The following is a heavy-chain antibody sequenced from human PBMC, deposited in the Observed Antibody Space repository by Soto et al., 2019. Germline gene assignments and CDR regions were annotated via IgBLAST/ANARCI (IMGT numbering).Heavy chain of an antibody. D-gene: IGHD1-1*01. CDR1: GFSLSTSGVD. CDR2: IYWNDDK. Sequence: QITLKESGPTLVKPTQTLTLTCTFSGFSLSTSGVDVGWIRQPPGKALEWLALIYWNDDKRYSPSLKSRLTITKDTSKNQVVLTVTNMDPVDTATYYCAHELADDLHYYYGMDVWGQGTTVTVSS. J-gene: IGHJ6*02. V-gene: IGHV2-5*01. CDR3: AHELADDLHYYYGMDV.